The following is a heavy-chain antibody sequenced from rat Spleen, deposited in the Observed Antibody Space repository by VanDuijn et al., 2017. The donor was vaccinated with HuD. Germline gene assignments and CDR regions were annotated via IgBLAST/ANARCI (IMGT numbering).Heavy chain of an antibody. Sequence: EVQLVDHGGGLVQPGRSLKLSCAPSGFTFSIYGLAWVRQAPKKGLEWVASISYEGTSTYYGDSVKGRFTISRDNAKSTLYLQMDSLRSEDTATYYCARQWDSWGQGVMVTVSS. CDR1: GFTFSIYG. CDR3: ARQWDS. J-gene: IGHJ2*01. V-gene: IGHV5-22*01. CDR2: ISYEGTST.